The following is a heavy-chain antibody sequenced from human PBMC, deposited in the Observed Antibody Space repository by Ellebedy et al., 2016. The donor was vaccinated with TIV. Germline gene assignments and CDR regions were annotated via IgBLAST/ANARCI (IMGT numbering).Heavy chain of an antibody. J-gene: IGHJ4*02. Sequence: MPSETLSLTCTVSGASIISNNWWSWVRQPPGKGLEWIGESFHGGNINYNPSLKSRLTISLDKSKNKFSLRLTSVTAADTAVYYCSNYDTSGYSGWGQGTLVTVSS. CDR2: SFHGGNI. CDR3: SNYDTSGYSG. D-gene: IGHD3-22*01. V-gene: IGHV4-4*02. CDR1: GASIISNNW.